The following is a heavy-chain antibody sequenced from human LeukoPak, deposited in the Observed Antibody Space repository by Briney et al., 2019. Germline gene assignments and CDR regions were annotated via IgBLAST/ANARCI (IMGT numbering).Heavy chain of an antibody. CDR2: IWYDGSNK. CDR1: GFTFSIYG. D-gene: IGHD2-2*01. V-gene: IGHV3-33*06. Sequence: PGRSLRLSCAASGFTFSIYGMHWVRQAPGKGLEWVAVIWYDGSNKYYADSVKGRFTISRDNSKNTLYLQMNSLRAEDTAVYYCAKDPGGSTVWGDFDYWGQGTLVTVSS. J-gene: IGHJ4*02. CDR3: AKDPGGSTVWGDFDY.